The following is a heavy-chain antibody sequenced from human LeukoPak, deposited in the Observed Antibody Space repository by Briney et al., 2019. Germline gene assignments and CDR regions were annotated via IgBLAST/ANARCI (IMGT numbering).Heavy chain of an antibody. CDR3: ARHVEAGYYASGGRGFDP. V-gene: IGHV4-59*08. Sequence: SETLSLTCTVSGDSISNSYWSWIRQPPGKGLEWIGYIYYSGSTDSNPSLRSRVTLSLDTSTNQFSLKLSSVTAADTAIYYCARHVEAGYYASGGRGFDPWGQGTLSPSPQ. J-gene: IGHJ5*02. CDR2: IYYSGST. D-gene: IGHD3-10*01. CDR1: GDSISNSY.